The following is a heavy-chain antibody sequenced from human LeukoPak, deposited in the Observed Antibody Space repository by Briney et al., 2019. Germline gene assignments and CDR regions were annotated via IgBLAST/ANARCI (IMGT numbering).Heavy chain of an antibody. Sequence: NASETLSLTCTASGGSISTSSYYWAWIRQSPGKGLEWIVSIYYSGTTYYNPSLKSRVTISVDTSKNQFSLKLNSVTAADTAVYYCARERLFYWYFDLWGRGTLVTVSS. D-gene: IGHD2-21*01. CDR3: ARERLFYWYFDL. V-gene: IGHV4-39*07. CDR2: IYYSGTT. CDR1: GGSISTSSYY. J-gene: IGHJ2*01.